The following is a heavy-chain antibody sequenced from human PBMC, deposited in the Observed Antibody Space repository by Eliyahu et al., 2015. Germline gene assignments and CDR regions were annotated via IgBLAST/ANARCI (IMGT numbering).Heavy chain of an antibody. CDR2: IWYDGSNK. Sequence: QVQLVESGGGVVQPGRSLRLXXAASXFXFXSYGXHWVRQXPGKGLEWVAVIWYDGSNKYYADSVKGRFTISRDNSKNTLYLQMNSLRAEDTAVYYCARPSDRWIQLWFLAYWGQGTLVTVSS. V-gene: IGHV3-33*01. D-gene: IGHD5-18*01. CDR1: XFXFXSYG. J-gene: IGHJ4*02. CDR3: ARPSDRWIQLWFLAY.